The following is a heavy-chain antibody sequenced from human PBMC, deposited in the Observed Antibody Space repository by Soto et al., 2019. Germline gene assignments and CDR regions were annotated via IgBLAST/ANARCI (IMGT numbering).Heavy chain of an antibody. J-gene: IGHJ6*03. CDR2: INPSGGST. Sequence: ASVKVSCRAYVYTFTSYYMHWVRQAPGQGLEWMGIINPSGGSTSYAQKFQGRVTMTRDTSTSTVYMELSSLRSEDTAVYYCARDYPRAGMVAAAGTQDYYYYYMDVWGKGTTVTVSS. D-gene: IGHD6-13*01. V-gene: IGHV1-46*03. CDR3: ARDYPRAGMVAAAGTQDYYYYYMDV. CDR1: VYTFTSYY.